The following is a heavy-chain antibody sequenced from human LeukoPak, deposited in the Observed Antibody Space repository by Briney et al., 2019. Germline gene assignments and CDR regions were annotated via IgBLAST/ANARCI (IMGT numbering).Heavy chain of an antibody. V-gene: IGHV3-7*01. CDR3: ARGTMFPYYFDY. D-gene: IGHD3-10*02. J-gene: IGHJ4*02. CDR2: IKQDGSEK. Sequence: GGSLRLSCAASGFTFSSYWMSWVRQAPGKGLEWVANIKQDGSEKYFVDSVKGRFTISRDNAKNSLYLQLNSLRVEDTAVYYCARGTMFPYYFDYWGQGTLVTVSS. CDR1: GFTFSSYW.